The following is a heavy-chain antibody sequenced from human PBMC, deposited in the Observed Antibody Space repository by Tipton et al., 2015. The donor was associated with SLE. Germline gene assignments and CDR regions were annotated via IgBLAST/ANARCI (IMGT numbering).Heavy chain of an antibody. CDR1: GFSFSSYE. CDR3: ARDRAYYYDSSGYYLYGMDV. V-gene: IGHV3-48*03. Sequence: GSLRLSCAASGFSFSSYEMNWVRQAPGKGLEWVSYISSGGGSIYYADSVKGRFTISRDNAKNSLYLQMNSLRVEDTAVYYCARDRAYYYDSSGYYLYGMDVWGQGTTVTVSS. CDR2: ISSGGGSI. D-gene: IGHD3-22*01. J-gene: IGHJ6*02.